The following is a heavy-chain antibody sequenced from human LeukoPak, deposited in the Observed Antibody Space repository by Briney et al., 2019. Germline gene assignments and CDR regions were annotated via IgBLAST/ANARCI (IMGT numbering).Heavy chain of an antibody. Sequence: SETLSLTCAVYGGSFSGYYWSWIRQPPGKGLEWIGEINHSGSTNYNPSLKSRVTISVDTSKNQFSPKLSSVTAADTAVYYCARVFHSWYFDLWGRGTLVTVSS. J-gene: IGHJ2*01. CDR1: GGSFSGYY. V-gene: IGHV4-34*01. D-gene: IGHD1-26*01. CDR2: INHSGST. CDR3: ARVFHSWYFDL.